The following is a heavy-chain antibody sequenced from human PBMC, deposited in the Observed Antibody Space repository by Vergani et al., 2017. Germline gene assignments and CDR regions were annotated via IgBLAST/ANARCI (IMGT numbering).Heavy chain of an antibody. D-gene: IGHD3-10*01. V-gene: IGHV3-23*01. CDR3: AKDDRVTMVLGVIRTRGYYYYMDV. CDR1: GFTFSSYA. CDR2: ISGSGGRT. J-gene: IGHJ6*03. Sequence: EVQLLESGGGLVQPGGSLRLSCAASGFTFSSYAMSWVRQAPGKGLEWVSAISGSGGRTDYADSVKGRFTISRDNSKNTLYLQMNSLRAEDTAVYYCAKDDRVTMVLGVIRTRGYYYYMDVWGKGTTVTVSS.